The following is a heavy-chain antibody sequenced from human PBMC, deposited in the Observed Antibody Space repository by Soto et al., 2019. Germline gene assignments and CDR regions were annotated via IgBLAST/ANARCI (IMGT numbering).Heavy chain of an antibody. V-gene: IGHV4-59*08. CDR2: IYFNGNT. Sequence: TSETLSLTCTVSAASFSKYYWSWIRQPPGKGLEWIGYIYFNGNTYHNPSLQSRVTISVDTSKNQFSLHLSSVTAADTAVYYCARHAAYDSVWGKSDGSDYWGQGTLVTVSS. CDR3: ARHAAYDSVWGKSDGSDY. D-gene: IGHD3-16*01. CDR1: AASFSKYY. J-gene: IGHJ4*02.